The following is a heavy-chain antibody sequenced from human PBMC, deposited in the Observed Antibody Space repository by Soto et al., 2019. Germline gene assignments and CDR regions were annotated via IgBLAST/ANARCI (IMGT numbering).Heavy chain of an antibody. V-gene: IGHV6-1*01. CDR3: ARGLRPHFDY. D-gene: IGHD3-10*01. CDR1: GDSVSSISAA. Sequence: SQTLSLPCAISGDSVSSISAACNVIRQSPSRGVEWLGRTYYRSSVIHDYAVSVKSRIIINPDTSQNQFSLQLNSVTPDDTAVYCCARGLRPHFDYWGLGTLVTVSS. J-gene: IGHJ4*02. CDR2: TYYRSSVIH.